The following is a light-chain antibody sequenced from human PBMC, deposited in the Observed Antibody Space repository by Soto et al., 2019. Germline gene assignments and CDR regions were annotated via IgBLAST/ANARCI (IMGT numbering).Light chain of an antibody. Sequence: DIPMTQSPSSLSASVGDRVTITCRASQSISSYLNWYQQKPGKAPKLLIYAASSLQSGVPSRFSGSGSGTDFPLTSSSLQPEDFATYSCQQSYSTPHFGTGTKVDIK. V-gene: IGKV1-39*01. CDR2: AAS. CDR3: QQSYSTPH. CDR1: QSISSY. J-gene: IGKJ3*01.